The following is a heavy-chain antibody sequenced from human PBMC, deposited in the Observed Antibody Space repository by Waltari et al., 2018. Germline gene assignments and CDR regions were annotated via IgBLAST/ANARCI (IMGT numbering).Heavy chain of an antibody. CDR3: ARAAGYCTNGVCYGYYYYGMDV. J-gene: IGHJ6*02. CDR1: GGSISSYY. D-gene: IGHD2-8*01. V-gene: IGHV4-59*01. Sequence: QVQLQESGPGLVKPSETLSLTCTGSGGSISSYYWSWLRQPPGKGLGWIGYIYYSGSTNYNPSLKSRVTISVDTSKNQFSLKLSSVTAADTAVYYCARAAGYCTNGVCYGYYYYGMDVWGQGTTVTVSS. CDR2: IYYSGST.